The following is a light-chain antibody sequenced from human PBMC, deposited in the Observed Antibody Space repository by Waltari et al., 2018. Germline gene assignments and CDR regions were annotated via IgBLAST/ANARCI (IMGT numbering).Light chain of an antibody. V-gene: IGLV8-61*01. Sequence: QTVVTQEPSFSVSPGGTVTLTCGLSSDSVPSRYYPRWYQQTPGQPPRTLIYNTNSRSSGVPDRFSGSILGAKAALTITGAQADDESHYYCVLYLGRGTWVFGGGTKLTVL. CDR3: VLYLGRGTWV. J-gene: IGLJ3*02. CDR1: SDSVPSRYY. CDR2: NTN.